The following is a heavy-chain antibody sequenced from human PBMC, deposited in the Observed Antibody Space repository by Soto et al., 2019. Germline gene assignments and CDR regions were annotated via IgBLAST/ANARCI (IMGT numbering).Heavy chain of an antibody. CDR1: GGSISSYY. J-gene: IGHJ5*02. CDR3: ARDLGDSSFHWFDP. Sequence: QVQLQESGPGLVKPSETLSLTCTVSGGSISSYYWSWIRQPPGKGLERIGYIYYSGSTNYNPSLKSRVTISVDTSKNQFSLKLSSVTAADTAVYYCARDLGDSSFHWFDPWGQGTLVTVSS. V-gene: IGHV4-59*01. D-gene: IGHD6-6*01. CDR2: IYYSGST.